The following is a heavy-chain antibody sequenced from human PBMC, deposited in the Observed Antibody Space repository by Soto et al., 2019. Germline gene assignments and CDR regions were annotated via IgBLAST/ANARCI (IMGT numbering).Heavy chain of an antibody. CDR2: IKEDGHEK. V-gene: IGHV3-7*03. CDR1: GFPFNNYY. Sequence: EVQLVQSGGGLVQPGESLRLSCAASGFPFNNYYMTWVRQASGKGLEWVARIKEDGHEKYYVDSVKGRFTISKDYAKNSVSLQMDSLRAEDTAVYYCTRGAGGWNYYYAMDVWGPGATVNVSS. CDR3: TRGAGGWNYYYAMDV. J-gene: IGHJ6*02. D-gene: IGHD1-1*01.